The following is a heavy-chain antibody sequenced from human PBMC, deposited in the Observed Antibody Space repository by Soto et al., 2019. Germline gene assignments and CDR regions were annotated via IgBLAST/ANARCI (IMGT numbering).Heavy chain of an antibody. Sequence: ASVKVSCKASGYMFTGYYIHWVRQAPGQGREGMGWINPKSGGTKYAEKFQGRVSMTGDTSITTAYLELSSLTSDDSAVYYCATDRVAFDMWGQGTKVTVSS. V-gene: IGHV1-2*02. J-gene: IGHJ3*02. CDR2: INPKSGGT. D-gene: IGHD3-22*01. CDR1: GYMFTGYY. CDR3: ATDRVAFDM.